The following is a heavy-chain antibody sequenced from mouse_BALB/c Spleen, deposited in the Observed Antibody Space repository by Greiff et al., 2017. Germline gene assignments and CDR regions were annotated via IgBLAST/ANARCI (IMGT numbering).Heavy chain of an antibody. CDR1: GFNIKDYY. D-gene: IGHD2-1*01. CDR3: ANRGGNYYAMDY. J-gene: IGHJ4*01. CDR2: IDPENGDT. Sequence: EVQLQQSGAELVRSGASVKLSCTASGFNIKDYYMHWVKQRPEQGLEWIGWIDPENGDTEYAPKFQGKATMTADTSSNTAYLQLSSLTSEDTAVYYCANRGGNYYAMDYWGQGTSVTVSS. V-gene: IGHV14-4*02.